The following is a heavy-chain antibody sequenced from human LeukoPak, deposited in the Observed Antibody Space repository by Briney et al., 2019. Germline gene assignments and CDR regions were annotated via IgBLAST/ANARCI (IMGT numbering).Heavy chain of an antibody. CDR1: GGSFSGYY. CDR2: INHSGST. Sequence: SETLSLTCAVYGGSFSGYYWSWIRQPPGKGLEWMGEINHSGSTNYNPSLKSRVTISVDTSKNQFSLKLSSVTAADTAVYYCARGYSGYDYWGQGTLVTVSS. D-gene: IGHD5-12*01. J-gene: IGHJ4*02. CDR3: ARGYSGYDY. V-gene: IGHV4-34*01.